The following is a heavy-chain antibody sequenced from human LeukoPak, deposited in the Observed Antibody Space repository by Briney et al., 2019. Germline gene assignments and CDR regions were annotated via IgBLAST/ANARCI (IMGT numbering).Heavy chain of an antibody. D-gene: IGHD4-17*01. J-gene: IGHJ5*02. CDR1: GDSISTSNSY. V-gene: IGHV4-39*07. Sequence: SETLSLTCTVSGDSISTSNSYWGWIRQPPGKGLEWIGSIYHSGSTYYNPSLKSRVTISVDTSKNQFSLKLSSVTAADTAVYYCARGPSTVYWFDPWGQGTLVTVSS. CDR2: IYHSGST. CDR3: ARGPSTVYWFDP.